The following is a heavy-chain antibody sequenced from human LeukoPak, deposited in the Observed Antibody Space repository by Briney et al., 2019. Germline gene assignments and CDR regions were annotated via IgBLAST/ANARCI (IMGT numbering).Heavy chain of an antibody. V-gene: IGHV1-18*01. CDR3: AREVGNVLTGY. CDR2: ISIYNGNT. CDR1: GHSFTSYG. J-gene: IGHJ4*02. Sequence: EASVKVSCKTSGHSFTSYGISWVRQAPGQGLEWMGWISIYNGNTKYAQNLQGRVTMTRDTSTGTAYLDLRSLRSDDTALYYCAREVGNVLTGYWGQGTQVTVSS. D-gene: IGHD3-9*01.